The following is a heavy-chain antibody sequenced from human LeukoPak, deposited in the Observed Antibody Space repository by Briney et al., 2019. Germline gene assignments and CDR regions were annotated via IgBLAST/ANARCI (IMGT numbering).Heavy chain of an antibody. V-gene: IGHV1-18*01. CDR3: ARTNRYYDILTGLNWFDP. CDR2: ISAYNGNK. CDR1: GYTFTSYG. J-gene: IGHJ5*02. Sequence: WAAVKVSCKASGYTFTSYGISWVRQAPGQGLERMGWISAYNGNKNYAQKLQGRVNITTDTSTSTAYIELRSLRSDDTAVYYCARTNRYYDILTGLNWFDPWGQGTLVTVSS. D-gene: IGHD3-9*01.